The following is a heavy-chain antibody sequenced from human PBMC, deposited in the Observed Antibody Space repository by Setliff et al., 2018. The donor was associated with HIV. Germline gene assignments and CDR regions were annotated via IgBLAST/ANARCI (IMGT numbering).Heavy chain of an antibody. CDR3: ARAGGFCNAATCLRGYDAFDI. J-gene: IGHJ3*02. V-gene: IGHV1-18*01. Sequence: ASVKVSCKASGYFFNNYGIAWVRQAPGQGLEWVGWISGFNGNTNYAQILQGRVTVTTDTSTSTAYMELRSLRSDDTAVYYCARAGGFCNAATCLRGYDAFDIRGQGTTVTVSS. CDR2: ISGFNGNT. D-gene: IGHD2-15*01. CDR1: GYFFNNYG.